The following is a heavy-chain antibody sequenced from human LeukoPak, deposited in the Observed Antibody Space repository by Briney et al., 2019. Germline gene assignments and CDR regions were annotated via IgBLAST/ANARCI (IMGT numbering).Heavy chain of an antibody. V-gene: IGHV1-18*04. Sequence: ASVKVSCKASGYTFTGYYMHWVRQAPGQGLEWMGWISAYNGNTNYAQKLQGRVTMTTDTSTSTAYMELRSLRSDDTAVYYCARDSTKELRFLEWPTWPFDYWGQGTLVTVSS. CDR1: GYTFTGYY. CDR2: ISAYNGNT. CDR3: ARDSTKELRFLEWPTWPFDY. D-gene: IGHD3-3*01. J-gene: IGHJ4*02.